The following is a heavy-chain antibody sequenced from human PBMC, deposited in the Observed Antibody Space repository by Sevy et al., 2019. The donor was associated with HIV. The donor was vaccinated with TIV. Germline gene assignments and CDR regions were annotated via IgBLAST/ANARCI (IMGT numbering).Heavy chain of an antibody. D-gene: IGHD2-15*01. CDR3: ARDSGDDFCSGGSCYGLYYYGMDV. Sequence: GGSLRLSCAASGFTFSSYSMNWVRQAPGKGLEWVSYISSSSSTIYYADSVKGRFTISRDNAKNSLYLQMNSLRAEDTAVYYCARDSGDDFCSGGSCYGLYYYGMDVWGQGTTVTVSS. CDR1: GFTFSSYS. J-gene: IGHJ6*02. V-gene: IGHV3-48*01. CDR2: ISSSSSTI.